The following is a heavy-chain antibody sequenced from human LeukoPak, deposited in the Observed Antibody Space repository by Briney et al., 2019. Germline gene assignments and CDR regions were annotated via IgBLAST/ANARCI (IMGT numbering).Heavy chain of an antibody. D-gene: IGHD6-19*01. J-gene: IGHJ4*02. CDR1: GSSISGGSYY. Sequence: PSDALFLTCTVSGSSISGGSYYCGWIRQPPGRGLEWIGSLFYSASTYFNPSLKSRVTISVDSSKPQFSLKLTSVTAADTAVYYCARLFSTDYSSGYFDYWGQGTLVTVSS. V-gene: IGHV4-39*01. CDR3: ARLFSTDYSSGYFDY. CDR2: LFYSAST.